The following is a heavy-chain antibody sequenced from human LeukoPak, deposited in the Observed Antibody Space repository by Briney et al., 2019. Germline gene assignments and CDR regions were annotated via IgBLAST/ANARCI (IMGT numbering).Heavy chain of an antibody. CDR3: ASHGDYYYGMDV. D-gene: IGHD4-17*01. V-gene: IGHV3-74*01. CDR1: GFTFSSYW. J-gene: IGHJ6*02. Sequence: GGSLRLSCAASGFTFSSYWMHWVRQAPGKGLVWVSRINTDGSSTSYADSVKGRFTISRDNAKNTLYLQMNSLRAEDTAVYYCASHGDYYYGMDVWGQGTTVTVSS. CDR2: INTDGSST.